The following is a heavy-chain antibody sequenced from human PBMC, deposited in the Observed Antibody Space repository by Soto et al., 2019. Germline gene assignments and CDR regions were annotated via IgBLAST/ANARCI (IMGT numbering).Heavy chain of an antibody. CDR3: ARNWQWLGINWFDP. D-gene: IGHD6-19*01. V-gene: IGHV1-3*01. CDR2: INAGNGNT. J-gene: IGHJ5*02. Sequence: ASVKVSCKASGCTFTSYAMHWVRQAPGQRLEWMGWINAGNGNTKYSQKFQGRVTITRDTSASTAYMELSSLRSEDTAVYYCARNWQWLGINWFDPWGQGTLVTVSS. CDR1: GCTFTSYA.